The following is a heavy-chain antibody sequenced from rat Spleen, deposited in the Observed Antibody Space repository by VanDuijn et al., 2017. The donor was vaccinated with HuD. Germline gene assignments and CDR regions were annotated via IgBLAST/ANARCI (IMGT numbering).Heavy chain of an antibody. CDR1: GFTFSNND. V-gene: IGHV5-20*01. CDR2: LSYDGSST. Sequence: EVQLVESGGGLVQPGTSMKLSCAASGFTFSNNDMAWVRQAPTKGLEWVASLSYDGSSTYYRDSVKGRFTISRDIAKSTLYLQMDSLRSEDTATYYCTTWPIRGPYYYVMDAWGQGVSVTVSS. CDR3: TTWPIRGPYYYVMDA. D-gene: IGHD4-3*01. J-gene: IGHJ4*01.